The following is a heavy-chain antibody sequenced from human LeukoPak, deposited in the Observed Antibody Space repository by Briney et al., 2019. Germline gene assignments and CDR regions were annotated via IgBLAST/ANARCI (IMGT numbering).Heavy chain of an antibody. J-gene: IGHJ4*02. CDR2: ISYDGSDK. D-gene: IGHD3-3*01. Sequence: PGGSLRLSCAASGFTFSSYGMHWVRQAPGKGLEWVAVISYDGSDKYYADSVKGRFTISRDNSKNTLYLQMNSLRAEDMAVYYCAKDQAYYDFWSGHISPFDYWGQGTLVTVSS. CDR1: GFTFSSYG. V-gene: IGHV3-30*18. CDR3: AKDQAYYDFWSGHISPFDY.